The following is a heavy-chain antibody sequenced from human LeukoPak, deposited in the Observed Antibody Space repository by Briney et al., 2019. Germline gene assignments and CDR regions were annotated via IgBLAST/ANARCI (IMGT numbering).Heavy chain of an antibody. CDR2: IYSGGST. D-gene: IGHD3-10*01. V-gene: IGHV3-53*01. J-gene: IGHJ4*02. CDR1: GFTVSSNY. CDR3: AREIFGSGSYPDF. Sequence: GGSLRLSCAASGFTVSSNYMSWVRQAPGKGLEWVSVIYSGGSTYYADSVKGRFTISRDNSKNTLYLQMNSLRPDDTAVYYCAREIFGSGSYPDFWGQGTLVTVSP.